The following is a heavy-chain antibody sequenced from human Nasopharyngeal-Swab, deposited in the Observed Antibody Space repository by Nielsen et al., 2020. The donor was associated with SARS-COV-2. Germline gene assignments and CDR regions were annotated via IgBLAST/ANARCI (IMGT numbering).Heavy chain of an antibody. CDR2: TYYRTEWYN. V-gene: IGHV6-1*01. CDR1: GDSVSNDRVA. D-gene: IGHD3-16*01. CDR3: ARDEGAHNS. J-gene: IGHJ4*02. Sequence: LRLSCAISGDSVSNDRVAWNWIRQAPSRGREWLGRTYYRTEWYNDYAVSVKSRITIKPDPSTNQYSLHLNSVTPEDTAVYYCARDEGAHNSWGQGTLVTVSS.